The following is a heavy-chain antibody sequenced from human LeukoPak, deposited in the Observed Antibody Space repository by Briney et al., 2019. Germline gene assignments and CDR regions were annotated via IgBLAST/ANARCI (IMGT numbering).Heavy chain of an antibody. J-gene: IGHJ4*02. CDR2: IYYSGST. CDR3: ARGMTTVTTVDY. V-gene: IGHV4-39*07. D-gene: IGHD4-17*01. Sequence: PSETLSLTCTVSGGSIISSSYYWGWIRQPPGKGLEWIGTIYYSGSTYYNPSLESRVTISVDTSKSHFSLKLSSVTAADTAVYYCARGMTTVTTVDYWGQGTLVTVSS. CDR1: GGSIISSSYY.